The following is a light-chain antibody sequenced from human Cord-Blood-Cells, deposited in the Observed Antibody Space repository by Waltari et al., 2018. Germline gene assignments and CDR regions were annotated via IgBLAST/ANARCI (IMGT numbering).Light chain of an antibody. CDR2: DAS. CDR3: QQYNSYST. Sequence: DIQMTQSPSTLSASVGDRVTITGRASQSISSWLAWYQNKPGKAPKLLIYDASSLESGVPSRFSGSGSGTEFNLTISSLQPDDFATYYCQQYNSYSTFGQGTKVEIK. CDR1: QSISSW. J-gene: IGKJ1*01. V-gene: IGKV1-5*01.